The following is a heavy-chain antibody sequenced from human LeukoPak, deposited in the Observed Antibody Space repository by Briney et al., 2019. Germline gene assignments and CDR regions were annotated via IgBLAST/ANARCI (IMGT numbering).Heavy chain of an antibody. D-gene: IGHD3-10*01. J-gene: IGHJ4*02. Sequence: SVKVSCKASGGTFSSYAISWVRQAPGQGLEWMGGIIPIFGTANYAQKFQGRVTITADKSPSTAYMELRSLRSEDTALYYCARDPDYYGSGSFDYWGQGTLVTVSS. CDR1: GGTFSSYA. V-gene: IGHV1-69*06. CDR2: IIPIFGTA. CDR3: ARDPDYYGSGSFDY.